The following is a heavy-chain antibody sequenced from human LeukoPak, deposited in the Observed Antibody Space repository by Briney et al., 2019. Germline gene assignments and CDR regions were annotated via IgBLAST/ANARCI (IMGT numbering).Heavy chain of an antibody. V-gene: IGHV3-74*01. CDR1: GFTFSSYW. CDR3: ARDILTYNWFDP. Sequence: GGSLRLSCAASGFTFSSYWVHWVRQAPGKGLVWVSRINSDGSSTSYADSVKGRFTISRDNAKNTLYLQMNSLRAEDTAVYYCARDILTYNWFDPWGQGTLVTVSS. J-gene: IGHJ5*02. CDR2: INSDGSST. D-gene: IGHD3-9*01.